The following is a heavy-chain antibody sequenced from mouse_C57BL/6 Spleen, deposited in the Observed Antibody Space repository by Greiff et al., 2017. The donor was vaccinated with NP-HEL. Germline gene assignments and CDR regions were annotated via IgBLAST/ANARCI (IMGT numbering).Heavy chain of an antibody. CDR3: ARGGGTRWFAY. CDR2: ISYSGST. Sequence: EVQLQESGPGMVKPSQSLSLTCTVTGYSITSGYDWHWIRHFPGNKLEWMGYISYSGSTNYNPSLKSRISITHDTSKNHFFLKLNSVTTEDTATYYCARGGGTRWFAYWGQGTLVTVSA. V-gene: IGHV3-1*01. D-gene: IGHD1-1*02. CDR1: GYSITSGYD. J-gene: IGHJ3*01.